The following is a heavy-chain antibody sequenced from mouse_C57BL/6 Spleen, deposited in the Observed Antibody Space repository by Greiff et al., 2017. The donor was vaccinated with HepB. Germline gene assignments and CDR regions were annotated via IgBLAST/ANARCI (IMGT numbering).Heavy chain of an antibody. CDR3: ARRSYGSSFYYAMDY. CDR1: GYTFTSYW. CDR2: IDPSDSYT. J-gene: IGHJ4*01. Sequence: QVQLQQPGAELVKPGASVKLSCKASGYTFTSYWMQWVKQRPGQGLEWIGEIDPSDSYTNYNQKFKGKATLTVDTSSSTAYMQLSSLTSEDSAVYYCARRSYGSSFYYAMDYCGQGTSVTVSS. D-gene: IGHD1-1*01. V-gene: IGHV1-50*01.